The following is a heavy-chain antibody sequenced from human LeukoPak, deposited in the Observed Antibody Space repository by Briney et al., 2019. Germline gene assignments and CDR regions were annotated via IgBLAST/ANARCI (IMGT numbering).Heavy chain of an antibody. J-gene: IGHJ4*02. Sequence: ASVKVSCKASGYTFTSYGISWVRQAPGQGLEWMGWISAYNGNTNYAQKLQGRVTMTTDTSTSTAYMELRSLRSEDTALYYCAKDNIRIVVAGTIDYWGQGTLVTVSS. V-gene: IGHV1-18*01. CDR2: ISAYNGNT. CDR3: AKDNIRIVVAGTIDY. D-gene: IGHD6-19*01. CDR1: GYTFTSYG.